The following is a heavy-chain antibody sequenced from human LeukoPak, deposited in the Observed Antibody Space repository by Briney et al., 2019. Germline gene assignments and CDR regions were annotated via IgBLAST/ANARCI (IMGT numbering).Heavy chain of an antibody. D-gene: IGHD3-22*01. V-gene: IGHV3-23*01. CDR2: ISGNSGTT. J-gene: IGHJ4*02. CDR1: GFTFSSYG. CDR3: ARDLRSSGYYAFDY. Sequence: GGTLRLSCAASGFTFSSYGMSWVRQAPGKGLEWVSGISGNSGTTYYADSVKGRFTISRDNAKNSLYLQMNSLRAEDTAVYYCARDLRSSGYYAFDYWGQGTLVTVSS.